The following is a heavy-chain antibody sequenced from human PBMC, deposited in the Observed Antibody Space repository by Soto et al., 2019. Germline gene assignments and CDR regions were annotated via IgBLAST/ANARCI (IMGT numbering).Heavy chain of an antibody. Sequence: SETLSLTCTFSCGSISSSSYYWGWIRQPPGKGLEWIGSIYYSGSTYYNPSLKSRVTISVDTSKNQFSLKLSSVTAADTAVYYCARSEESIAALYYYYYGMDVWGQGTTVTVSS. J-gene: IGHJ6*02. V-gene: IGHV4-39*01. CDR2: IYYSGST. CDR3: ARSEESIAALYYYYYGMDV. D-gene: IGHD6-6*01. CDR1: CGSISSSSYY.